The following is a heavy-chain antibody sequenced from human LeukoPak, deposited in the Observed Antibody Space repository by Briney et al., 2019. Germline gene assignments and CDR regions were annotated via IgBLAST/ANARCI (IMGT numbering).Heavy chain of an antibody. CDR2: ISSSSSTI. CDR1: GFTFSSYS. Sequence: GGSLRLSCAASGFTFSSYSMNWVRQAPGKGLEWVSYISSSSSTIYYADSVKGRFTISRDNAKNSLYLQMNSLRAEDTAVYYCARDQDYYGSGSLERWGQGTLVTVSS. D-gene: IGHD3-10*01. V-gene: IGHV3-48*04. J-gene: IGHJ4*02. CDR3: ARDQDYYGSGSLER.